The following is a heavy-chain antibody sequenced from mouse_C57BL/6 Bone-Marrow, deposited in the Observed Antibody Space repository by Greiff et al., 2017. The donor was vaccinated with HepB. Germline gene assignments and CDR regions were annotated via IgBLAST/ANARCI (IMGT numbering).Heavy chain of an antibody. Sequence: VQLQQPGAELVKPGASVKLSCKASGYTFTSYWMHWVKQRPGQGLEWIGMIHPNSGSTNYNEKFKSKATLTVDKSSSTAYMQLSSLTSEDSAVYYCAREGGYYDYDRGFAYWGQGTLVTVSA. D-gene: IGHD2-4*01. CDR3: AREGGYYDYDRGFAY. CDR1: GYTFTSYW. V-gene: IGHV1-64*01. J-gene: IGHJ3*01. CDR2: IHPNSGST.